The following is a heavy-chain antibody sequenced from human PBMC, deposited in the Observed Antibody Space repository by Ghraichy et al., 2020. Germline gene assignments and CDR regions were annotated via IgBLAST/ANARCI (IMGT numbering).Heavy chain of an antibody. CDR2: ISYDGSKK. D-gene: IGHD3-10*01. V-gene: IGHV3-30-3*01. J-gene: IGHJ4*02. Sequence: GGSLRLSCAASGFTFSSYAMHWVRQAPGKGLEWVAVISYDGSKKYYADSVKGRFTISRDNSKNTLYLQMNSLRAEDTAVYYCARAIDYYGSGSYFLFDYGGQGTRATVAS. CDR1: GFTFSSYA. CDR3: ARAIDYYGSGSYFLFDY.